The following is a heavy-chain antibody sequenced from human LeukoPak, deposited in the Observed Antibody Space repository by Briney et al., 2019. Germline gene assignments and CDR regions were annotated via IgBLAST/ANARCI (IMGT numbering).Heavy chain of an antibody. Sequence: GGSLRLSCAASGFTFSSYAMSWVRQAPGKGLEWISAISGSGSSPYYADSVKGRFTISRDNPKNTLYLQMNSLRAEDTAVYYCARDNYAFCDYWGQGTLVTVSS. D-gene: IGHD3-3*01. CDR1: GFTFSSYA. CDR3: ARDNYAFCDY. CDR2: ISGSGSSP. J-gene: IGHJ4*02. V-gene: IGHV3-23*01.